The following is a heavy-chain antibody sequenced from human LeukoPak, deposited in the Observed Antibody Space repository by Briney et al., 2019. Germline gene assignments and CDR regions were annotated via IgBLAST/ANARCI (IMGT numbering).Heavy chain of an antibody. Sequence: GGSLRLSCAASGFTLSSSAMSWVRQAPGKGLEWVSATSNNGGYTYYADSVQGRFTISRDNSKSTLCLQMNSLRAEDTAVYYCAKQLGYCSDGSCYFPYWGQGTLVTVSS. V-gene: IGHV3-23*01. CDR1: GFTLSSSA. J-gene: IGHJ4*02. D-gene: IGHD2-15*01. CDR2: TSNNGGYT. CDR3: AKQLGYCSDGSCYFPY.